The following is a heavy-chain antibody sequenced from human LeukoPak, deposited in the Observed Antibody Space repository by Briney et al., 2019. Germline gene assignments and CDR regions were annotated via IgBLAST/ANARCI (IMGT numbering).Heavy chain of an antibody. Sequence: PGGSLRLSCAASGFTFSSHAMSWVRQAPGKGLEWVSTVSASGGRTYYADSVKGRFTISRDNSENTLSLQMYSLRAEDTAVYYCAKANYDILTGYYSNFDYWGQGTLVTISS. D-gene: IGHD3-9*01. CDR2: VSASGGRT. V-gene: IGHV3-23*01. CDR1: GFTFSSHA. J-gene: IGHJ4*02. CDR3: AKANYDILTGYYSNFDY.